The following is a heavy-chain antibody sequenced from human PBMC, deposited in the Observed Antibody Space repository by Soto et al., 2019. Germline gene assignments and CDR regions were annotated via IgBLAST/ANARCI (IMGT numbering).Heavy chain of an antibody. CDR1: GFTFSTYA. CDR2: ISYDGSNK. V-gene: IGHV3-30-3*01. CDR3: ARGGPYYYDSSDWGAFHI. D-gene: IGHD3-22*01. J-gene: IGHJ3*02. Sequence: QVQLVESGGGVVQPGRSLRLSCAASGFTFSTYAMHWVRQAPGKGLYWVAVISYDGSNKYYADSGKGRFTISRDNSKNTLYLQMNSLRAEDTTVYYCARGGPYYYDSSDWGAFHIWGQGTMVTVSS.